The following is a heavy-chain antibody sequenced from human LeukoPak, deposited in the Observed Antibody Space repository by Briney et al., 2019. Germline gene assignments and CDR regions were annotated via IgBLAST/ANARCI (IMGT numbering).Heavy chain of an antibody. J-gene: IGHJ6*03. D-gene: IGHD3-22*01. CDR3: ARDLYDSSGYYFSYYYYYYMDV. V-gene: IGHV3-33*01. CDR2: IWYDGSNK. CDR1: GSTFSSYG. Sequence: GGSLRLSCAASGSTFSSYGMHWVRQAPGKGLEWVAVIWYDGSNKYYADSVKGRFTISRDNSKNTLYLQMNSLRAEDTAVYYCARDLYDSSGYYFSYYYYYYMDVWGKGTTVTVSS.